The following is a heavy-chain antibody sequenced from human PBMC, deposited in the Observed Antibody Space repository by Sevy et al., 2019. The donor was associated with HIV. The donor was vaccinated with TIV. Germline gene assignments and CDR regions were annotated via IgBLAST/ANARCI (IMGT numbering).Heavy chain of an antibody. CDR1: NGSFSDYY. J-gene: IGHJ4*02. CDR3: ARPYRY. V-gene: IGHV4-34*01. Sequence: SETLSLTCGVYNGSFSDYYWSWFRQPPGKGLEWIGEINKCGSTTYNPSLKSRVTISIDASKNQFSLKLNSVTAADTAVYYCARPYRYWGQGSLVTVSS. D-gene: IGHD3-16*02. CDR2: INKCGST.